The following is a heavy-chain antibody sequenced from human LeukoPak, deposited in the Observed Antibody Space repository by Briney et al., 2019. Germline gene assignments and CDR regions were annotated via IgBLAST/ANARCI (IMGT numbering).Heavy chain of an antibody. CDR1: GFTFSNAW. Sequence: GGSLRLSCAASGFTFSNAWMSWVRQAPGKGLEWVSCISSSSSFMYYTDSVKGRFTISRDNAKNSLDLQMNSLRAEDTAVYYCGRDFGLTGTKRSFDIWGQGTMVTVSS. D-gene: IGHD1-7*01. CDR2: ISSSSSFM. J-gene: IGHJ3*02. CDR3: GRDFGLTGTKRSFDI. V-gene: IGHV3-21*04.